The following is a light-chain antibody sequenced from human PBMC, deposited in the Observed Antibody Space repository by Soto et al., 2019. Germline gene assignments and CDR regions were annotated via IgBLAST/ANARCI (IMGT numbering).Light chain of an antibody. J-gene: IGKJ4*01. CDR2: DAS. V-gene: IGKV3-11*01. Sequence: TVLTQSPATLSLSPGERATLSCKASQSISNSLGWFQQKPGQAPRLLIDDASNRATGIPARFTGSGSGSDFPLTISRLEPEDFGVYYCRQRYNWPLTFGGGTKVEIK. CDR1: QSISNS. CDR3: RQRYNWPLT.